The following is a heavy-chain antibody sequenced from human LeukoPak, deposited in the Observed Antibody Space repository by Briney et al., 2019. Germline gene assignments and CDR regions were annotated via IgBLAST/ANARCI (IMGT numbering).Heavy chain of an antibody. CDR1: GYSFTSYG. V-gene: IGHV1-18*01. J-gene: IGHJ2*01. CDR2: ISAYNGNT. CDR3: ARVNYYDSSGYYFDL. Sequence: ASVKVSCKASGYSFTSYGISWVRQAPGQGLEWMGWISAYNGNTNYAQKLQGRVTMTTDTSTSTAYMELRSLRSDDTAVYYCARVNYYDSSGYYFDLWGRGTLVTVSS. D-gene: IGHD3-22*01.